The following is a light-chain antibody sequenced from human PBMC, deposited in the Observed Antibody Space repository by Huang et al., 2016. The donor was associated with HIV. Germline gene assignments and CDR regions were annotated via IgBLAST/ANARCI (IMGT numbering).Light chain of an antibody. V-gene: IGKV3-11*01. J-gene: IGKJ4*01. Sequence: EIVLTQSPATLSFFPGQRVSLSCRASQNINTHLSWYQQRPGQPPRLLIYDASSRVPGVAARFSCIGSGTDFTLTISSLESEDFATYYCQQRVNGLTFGGGTKV. CDR1: QNINTH. CDR3: QQRVNGLT. CDR2: DAS.